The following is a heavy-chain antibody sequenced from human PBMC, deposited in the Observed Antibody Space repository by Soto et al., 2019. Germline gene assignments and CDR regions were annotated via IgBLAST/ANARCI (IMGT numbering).Heavy chain of an antibody. Sequence: PSETLSLTCTVSGGSVSGGSFYWTWIRQPPGKGLEWIGYIYFGGSTTYNSSLKSRVTISIDTSKNQFSLKLTSVTAADTAVYYCARDIRGYSRAFDYWGQGTLVTVSS. CDR3: ARDIRGYSRAFDY. V-gene: IGHV4-61*01. D-gene: IGHD5-18*01. J-gene: IGHJ4*02. CDR1: GGSVSGGSFY. CDR2: IYFGGST.